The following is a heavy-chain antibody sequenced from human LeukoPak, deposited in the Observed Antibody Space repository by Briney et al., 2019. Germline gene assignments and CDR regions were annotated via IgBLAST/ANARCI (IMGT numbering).Heavy chain of an antibody. J-gene: IGHJ4*01. Sequence: PSETLSLTCTVSGGSVSSGSYYWSWIRQPPGKGLEWIGYIYYSGSTNYNPSLKSRVIISGDTSKNQISLNLTSVTAADTAVYFCARHRDYYDTWGHGTLVTVSS. CDR1: GGSVSSGSYY. CDR2: IYYSGST. CDR3: ARHRDYYDT. D-gene: IGHD3-22*01. V-gene: IGHV4-61*01.